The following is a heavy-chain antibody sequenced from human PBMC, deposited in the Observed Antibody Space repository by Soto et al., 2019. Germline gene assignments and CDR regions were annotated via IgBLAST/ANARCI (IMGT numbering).Heavy chain of an antibody. CDR3: ARHSSWGRSGLDS. CDR2: IYYSGST. V-gene: IGHV4-39*01. D-gene: IGHD6-19*01. Sequence: QLQLQESDPGLMKPSETLSLTCTVSSGSISSSSHYWGWIRQPPGKGLEWIGNIYYSGSTFYNPSLKSRVTISIDTSKNQFSLRLSSVPAADTALYYCARHSSWGRSGLDSWGQGSLVTVSS. CDR1: SGSISSSSHY. J-gene: IGHJ4*02.